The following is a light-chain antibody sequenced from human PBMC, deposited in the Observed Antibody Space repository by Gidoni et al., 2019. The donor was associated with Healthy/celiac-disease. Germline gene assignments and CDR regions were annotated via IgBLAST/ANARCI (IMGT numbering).Light chain of an antibody. V-gene: IGKV2-28*01. CDR1: QSLLHSNGYNY. J-gene: IGKJ4*01. Sequence: DIVMPQSPLSLPVTPGEPASISCRSSQSLLHSNGYNYLDWYLQKPGQSPQLLIYLGSNRASGVPDRFSGSGSGTDFTLKISRVEAEDVGVYYGMQALQTPTFGGGTKVEIK. CDR3: MQALQTPT. CDR2: LGS.